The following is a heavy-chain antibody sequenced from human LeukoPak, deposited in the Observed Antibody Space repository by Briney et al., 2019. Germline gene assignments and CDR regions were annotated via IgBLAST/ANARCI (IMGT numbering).Heavy chain of an antibody. D-gene: IGHD6-19*01. Sequence: PSETLSLTCTVSGGSTSTYYWSWIRQPTGKGLEWIGRIYTSGSANYNPSLNSRVTMSVDTSKNQFSLNLRSVTAADTAVYYCARGPYSGGWYSFDSWGQGTLVTVSS. J-gene: IGHJ4*02. V-gene: IGHV4-4*07. CDR1: GGSTSTYY. CDR3: ARGPYSGGWYSFDS. CDR2: IYTSGSA.